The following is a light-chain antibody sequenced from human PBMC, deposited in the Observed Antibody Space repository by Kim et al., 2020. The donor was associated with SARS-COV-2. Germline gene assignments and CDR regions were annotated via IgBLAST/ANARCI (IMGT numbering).Light chain of an antibody. CDR2: SNN. V-gene: IGLV1-44*01. Sequence: ELTQPPSASGTPGQTVTISCSGSSSNIGSYSVNWYRLLPGTAPKLLINSNNQRPSGVPDRFSGSKSGTSASLAISGLQSEDEADYSCAAWDDSLNGYVFGSGTKVTV. J-gene: IGLJ1*01. CDR3: AAWDDSLNGYV. CDR1: SSNIGSYS.